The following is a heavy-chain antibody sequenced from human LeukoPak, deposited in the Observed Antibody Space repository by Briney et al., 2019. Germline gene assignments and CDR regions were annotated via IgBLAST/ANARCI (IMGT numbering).Heavy chain of an antibody. CDR3: ARESGGNFGEAFDI. D-gene: IGHD4-23*01. J-gene: IGHJ3*02. CDR1: GFAFSSDS. V-gene: IGHV3-21*01. Sequence: GGSLRLSCAASGFAFSSDSMNWVRQAPGKGLEWVSSIGSSSSSIYYADSVKGRFPISRDNAKNSLYLQMNSLRAEDTAVYYCARESGGNFGEAFDIWGQGTMVTVSS. CDR2: IGSSSSSI.